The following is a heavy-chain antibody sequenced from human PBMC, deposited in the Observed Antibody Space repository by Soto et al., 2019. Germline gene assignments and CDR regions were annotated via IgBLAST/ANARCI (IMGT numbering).Heavy chain of an antibody. V-gene: IGHV4-59*08. CDR2: IYYAGTT. J-gene: IGHJ4*02. Sequence: QVQLQESGPGLVKPSETLLLTCTVSGGSINNYYWSWIRQPPGKGLEFIGYIYYAGTTTYNPSLKSRFTISVDTSKNQFSLQLSSVTAADTAVYYCARLGGYYQALDSWGQGTLLTVSS. D-gene: IGHD3-22*01. CDR1: GGSINNYY. CDR3: ARLGGYYQALDS.